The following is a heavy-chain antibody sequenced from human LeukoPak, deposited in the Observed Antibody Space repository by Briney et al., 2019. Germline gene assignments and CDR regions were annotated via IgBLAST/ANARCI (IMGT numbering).Heavy chain of an antibody. J-gene: IGHJ5*02. D-gene: IGHD3-9*01. V-gene: IGHV4-4*07. CDR1: GGSISSYY. CDR3: ARQRDILTGYYTSWFDP. CDR2: IYTSGST. Sequence: SETLSLTCTVSGGSISSYYWSWIRQPAGKGLEWIGRIYTSGSTNYNPSLKSRVTMSVDTSKNQFSLKLSSVTAADTAVYYCARQRDILTGYYTSWFDPWGQGTLVTVSS.